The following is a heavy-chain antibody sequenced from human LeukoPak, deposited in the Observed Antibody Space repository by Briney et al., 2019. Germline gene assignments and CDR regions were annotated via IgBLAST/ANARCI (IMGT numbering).Heavy chain of an antibody. CDR2: ISSSSSSI. V-gene: IGHV3-21*01. J-gene: IGHJ4*02. Sequence: GGSLRLSCAASGFTYSSYAMSWVRQAPGKGLEWVSSISSSSSSIYYTDSVKGRFTISRDNAKNSLYLQMNSLRAEDTAVYYCARDFPDYYDSTTYWGQGTLVTVSS. CDR3: ARDFPDYYDSTTY. D-gene: IGHD3-22*01. CDR1: GFTYSSYA.